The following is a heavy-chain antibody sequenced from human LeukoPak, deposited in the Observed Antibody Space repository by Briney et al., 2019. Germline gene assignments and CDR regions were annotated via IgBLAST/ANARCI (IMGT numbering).Heavy chain of an antibody. Sequence: GGSLRLSCAASGFIFGNFWMTWVRPAPGKGLEWVANVKQDGSERYHVDSLKGRFTISRDNARNSLHLQMNSLRAEDTAVYYCARLTFGGFLYGMDVWGQGTTVTVSS. CDR1: GFIFGNFW. CDR3: ARLTFGGFLYGMDV. V-gene: IGHV3-7*05. CDR2: VKQDGSER. D-gene: IGHD3-16*01. J-gene: IGHJ6*02.